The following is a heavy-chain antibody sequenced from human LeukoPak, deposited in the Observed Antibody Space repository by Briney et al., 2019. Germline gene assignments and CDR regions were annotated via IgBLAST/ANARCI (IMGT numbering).Heavy chain of an antibody. V-gene: IGHV3-23*01. CDR2: ISGSGGST. CDR1: GFTFSSYA. J-gene: IGHJ3*02. CDR3: AKAAFWDYYDSSGYYDAFDI. D-gene: IGHD3-22*01. Sequence: PGGSLRLSCAASGFTFSSYAMSWVRQAPGKGLEGVSAISGSGGSTYYADSVKGRFTISRDNSKNTLYLQMNSLRAEDTAVYYCAKAAFWDYYDSSGYYDAFDIWGQGTMVTVSS.